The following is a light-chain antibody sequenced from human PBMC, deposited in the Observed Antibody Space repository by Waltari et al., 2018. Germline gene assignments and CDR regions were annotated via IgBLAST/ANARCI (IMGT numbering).Light chain of an antibody. CDR2: GAS. CDR1: QSISRY. V-gene: IGKV3-20*01. CDR3: QHHFRLPAT. J-gene: IGKJ1*01. Sequence: IMLTQSPGTLSLSPGERATLSCRASQSISRYLAWYQQKPGQAPRLLIYGASTMATGIPDRFSGSGSGTDFSLTISGLEPEESAVYYCQHHFRLPATFGQGTKVEIK.